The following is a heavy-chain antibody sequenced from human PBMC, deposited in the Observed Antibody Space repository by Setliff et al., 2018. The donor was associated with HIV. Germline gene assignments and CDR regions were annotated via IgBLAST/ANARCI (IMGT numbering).Heavy chain of an antibody. J-gene: IGHJ4*02. CDR1: GYTFTNNV. Sequence: ASVKVSCKASGYTFTNNVIHWVRQAPGQRLEWMGWIHAGSGDTQYSQKFQGRVTITRDTSASTVYMELSSLRSEDTAMYYCARDHPGISYWGQGTMVTVSS. CDR2: IHAGSGDT. V-gene: IGHV1-3*01. CDR3: ARDHPGISY.